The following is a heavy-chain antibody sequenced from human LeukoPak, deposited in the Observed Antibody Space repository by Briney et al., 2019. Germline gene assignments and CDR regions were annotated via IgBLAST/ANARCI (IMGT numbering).Heavy chain of an antibody. CDR3: ATGWQIFDY. D-gene: IGHD6-19*01. CDR2: ISGSGGST. CDR1: GISVSNDY. V-gene: IGHV3-23*01. J-gene: IGHJ4*02. Sequence: GGSLRLSCAASGISVSNDYMSWVRQAPGKGLEWVSAISGSGGSTYYADSVKGRFTISRDNSKNTLYLQMNSLRAEDTAVYYCATGWQIFDYWGQGTLVTVSS.